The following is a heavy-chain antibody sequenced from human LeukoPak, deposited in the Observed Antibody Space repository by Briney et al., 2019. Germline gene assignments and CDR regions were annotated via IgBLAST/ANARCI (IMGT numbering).Heavy chain of an antibody. CDR3: ARADGSGWLDY. V-gene: IGHV4-59*01. Sequence: SETLSLTCTVSGSSISNYYYNWIRHAPGKGLEWIGYMFYNGNTDYNPSLKSRVTLSMDTSTSQFSLKLTSVTAADTAVYYCARADGSGWLDYWGQGTLVTVSS. CDR1: GSSISNYY. J-gene: IGHJ4*02. D-gene: IGHD6-19*01. CDR2: MFYNGNT.